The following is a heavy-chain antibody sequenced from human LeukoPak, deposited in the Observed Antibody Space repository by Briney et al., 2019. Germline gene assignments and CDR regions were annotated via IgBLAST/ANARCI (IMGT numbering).Heavy chain of an antibody. V-gene: IGHV4-30-4*01. CDR2: IYYSGST. J-gene: IGHJ5*02. CDR3: ARVAYYYGSGSYRSFDP. CDR1: GGSISSGDYY. Sequence: SETLSLTCTVSGGSISSGDYYWSWIRQPPGKGLEWIGYIYYSGSTYYNPSLKSRVTISVDTSKNQFSLKLSSVTAADTAVYYCARVAYYYGSGSYRSFDPWGQGTLVTVSS. D-gene: IGHD3-10*01.